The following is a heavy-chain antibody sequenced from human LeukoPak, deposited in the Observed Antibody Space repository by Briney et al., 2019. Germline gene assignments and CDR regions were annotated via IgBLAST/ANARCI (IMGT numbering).Heavy chain of an antibody. D-gene: IGHD5-18*01. J-gene: IGHJ6*03. Sequence: SPSSASGTLTHYADSVEGRFTISRDNSKNTLYLQMNSLRAEDTAVYYCAKGGYSNGRYYYYMDVWGEGTTVTVSS. CDR2: SSASGTLT. V-gene: IGHV3-23*01. CDR3: AKGGYSNGRYYYYMDV.